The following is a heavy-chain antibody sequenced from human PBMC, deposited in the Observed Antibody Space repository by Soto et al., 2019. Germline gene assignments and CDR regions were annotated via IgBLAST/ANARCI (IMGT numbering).Heavy chain of an antibody. CDR3: TTLRIAAAGTGMDV. CDR2: IKSKTDGGTT. V-gene: IGHV3-15*07. D-gene: IGHD6-13*01. Sequence: GGSLRLSCAASGFTFSNAWMNWVRQAPGKGLEWVGRIKSKTDGGTTDYAAPVKGRFTISRDDSKNTLYLQMNSLNTEDTAVYYCTTLRIAAAGTGMDVWGQGTTVTVSS. CDR1: GFTFSNAW. J-gene: IGHJ6*02.